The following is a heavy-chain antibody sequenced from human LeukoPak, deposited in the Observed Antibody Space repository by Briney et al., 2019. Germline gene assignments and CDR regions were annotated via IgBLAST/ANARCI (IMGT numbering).Heavy chain of an antibody. CDR3: ARVVAARRFDY. CDR2: IYHSGST. J-gene: IGHJ4*02. CDR1: GGSISSGGYY. Sequence: SETLSLTCTVSGGSISSGGYYWSWIRQPPGKGLEWIGYIYHSGSTYYNPSLKSRVTISVDRSKNQFSLKLSSVTAADTAVYYCARVVAARRFDYWGQGTLVSVSS. D-gene: IGHD6-6*01. V-gene: IGHV4-30-2*01.